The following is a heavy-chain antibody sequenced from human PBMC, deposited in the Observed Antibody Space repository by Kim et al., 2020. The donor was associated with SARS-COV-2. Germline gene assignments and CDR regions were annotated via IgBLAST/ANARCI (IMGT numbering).Heavy chain of an antibody. CDR2: VSRSGDIT. J-gene: IGHJ4*02. CDR3: AKGPWFAEALDPYDH. D-gene: IGHD3-10*01. CDR1: GFTFSNYA. V-gene: IGHV3-23*01. Sequence: GGSLRLSCAASGFTFSNYAMSWVRQAPGKGLEWVSVVSRSGDITYYGDSVKGRFTIFRDNSKNTLSLQMNSLRADDTAIYYCAKGPWFAEALDPYDHWGQGTLVTVSS.